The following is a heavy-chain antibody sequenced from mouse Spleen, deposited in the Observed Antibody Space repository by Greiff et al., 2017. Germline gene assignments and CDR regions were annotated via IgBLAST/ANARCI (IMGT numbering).Heavy chain of an antibody. J-gene: IGHJ2*01. Sequence: DVKLVESGGGLVQPGGSLRLSCATSGFTFTDYYMSWVRQPPGKALEWLGFIRNKANGYTTEYSASVKGRFTISRDNSQSILYLQMNTLRAEDSATYYCARGEPYYFDYWGQGTTLTVSS. CDR3: ARGEPYYFDY. CDR2: IRNKANGYTT. CDR1: GFTFTDYY. V-gene: IGHV7-3*02.